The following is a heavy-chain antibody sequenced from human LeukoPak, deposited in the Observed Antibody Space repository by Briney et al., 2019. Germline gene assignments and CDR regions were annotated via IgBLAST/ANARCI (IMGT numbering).Heavy chain of an antibody. D-gene: IGHD6-19*01. CDR3: ARRAVAGPSFDY. CDR2: IIPILGIA. Sequence: GASVTVSCKASGGTFSSYAISWVRQAPGQGLEWMGRIIPILGIANYAQKLQGRVTITADKSTSTDYMELSSLRSEDTAVYYCARRAVAGPSFDYSGQGTPLSVSS. J-gene: IGHJ4*02. CDR1: GGTFSSYA. V-gene: IGHV1-69*04.